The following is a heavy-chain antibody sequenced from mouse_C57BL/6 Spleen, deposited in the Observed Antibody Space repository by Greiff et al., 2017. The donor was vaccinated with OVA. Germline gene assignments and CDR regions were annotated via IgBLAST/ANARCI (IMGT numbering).Heavy chain of an antibody. CDR3: ARDIYGSLDY. CDR2: IYWDDDK. D-gene: IGHD1-1*01. CDR1: GFSLSTSGMG. V-gene: IGHV8-12*01. J-gene: IGHJ2*01. Sequence: QVTLNESGPGILQSSQTLSLPCSFSGFSLSTSGMGVSWIRQPSGKGLEWLAHIYWDDDKRYNPSLKSRLTISKDTSRNQVFLKITSGDTADTATYYCARDIYGSLDYWGQGTTLTVSS.